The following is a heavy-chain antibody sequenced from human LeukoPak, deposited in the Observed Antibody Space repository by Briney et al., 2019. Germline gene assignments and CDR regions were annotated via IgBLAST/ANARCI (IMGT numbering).Heavy chain of an antibody. CDR2: ISQSSTYI. V-gene: IGHV3-21*01. J-gene: IGHJ6*02. D-gene: IGHD5-12*01. CDR1: GFTFSGYS. CDR3: ARDRTEKARIGGMDV. Sequence: GGSLRLSCAASGFTFSGYSMNWVRQAPGKGLEWISYISQSSTYIYSADPVRGRFTISRDNAKKSLYLQMDSLRAEDTAMYFCARDRTEKARIGGMDVWGQGTTVTVSS.